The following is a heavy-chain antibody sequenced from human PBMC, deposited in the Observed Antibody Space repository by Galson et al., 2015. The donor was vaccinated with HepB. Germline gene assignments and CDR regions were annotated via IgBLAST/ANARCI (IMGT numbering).Heavy chain of an antibody. CDR3: ASNRYSGSSLDY. CDR2: IYSGGST. Sequence: SLRLSCAASGFTVSSNYMSWVRQAPGKGLEWVSVIYSGGSTYYADSVKGRFTISRDNSKNTLYLQMNSLRAEDTAVYYCASNRYSGSSLDYWGQGTLVTVSS. CDR1: GFTVSSNY. V-gene: IGHV3-53*01. D-gene: IGHD1-26*01. J-gene: IGHJ4*02.